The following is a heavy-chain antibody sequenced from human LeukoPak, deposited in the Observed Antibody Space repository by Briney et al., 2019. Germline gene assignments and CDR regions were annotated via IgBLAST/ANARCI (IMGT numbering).Heavy chain of an antibody. J-gene: IGHJ2*01. V-gene: IGHV4-61*01. Sequence: SETLSLTCTVSGYSISSGYYWGWIRQPPGKGLEWIGYIYYSGSTNYNPSLKSRVTISVDTSKNQFSLKLSSVIAADTAVYYCARGVYDSSGYYYFNWYFDLWGRGTLVTVSS. CDR2: IYYSGST. CDR3: ARGVYDSSGYYYFNWYFDL. D-gene: IGHD3-22*01. CDR1: GYSISSGYY.